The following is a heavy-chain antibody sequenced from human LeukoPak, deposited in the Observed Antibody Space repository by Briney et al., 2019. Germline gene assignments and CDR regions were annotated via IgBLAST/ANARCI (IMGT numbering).Heavy chain of an antibody. CDR3: ARENNSGWYRKAAFDY. Sequence: GASVKVSCKASGYTFTGYYMHWVRQAPGQGLEWMGWINPNGGGTNYAQNFQGRATMTRDTSISTAYMELSRLRSDDTAIYYCARENNSGWYRKAAFDYWGQGTLVTVTS. CDR1: GYTFTGYY. D-gene: IGHD6-19*01. CDR2: INPNGGGT. J-gene: IGHJ4*02. V-gene: IGHV1-2*02.